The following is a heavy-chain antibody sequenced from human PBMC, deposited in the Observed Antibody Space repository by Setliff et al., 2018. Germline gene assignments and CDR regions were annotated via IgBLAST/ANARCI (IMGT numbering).Heavy chain of an antibody. CDR3: ARTCSGSGCYAGLES. CDR2: IWDDGGNK. Sequence: PGGSLRLSCAASGFTFSSYRMHWVRQAPGKGLEWVAVIWDDGGNKYHADSVKGRFTISRDNSKNTLYLHLSSLRAEDTATYYCARTCSGSGCYAGLESWGQGTPVTVSS. CDR1: GFTFSSYR. V-gene: IGHV3-33*08. J-gene: IGHJ4*02. D-gene: IGHD2-15*01.